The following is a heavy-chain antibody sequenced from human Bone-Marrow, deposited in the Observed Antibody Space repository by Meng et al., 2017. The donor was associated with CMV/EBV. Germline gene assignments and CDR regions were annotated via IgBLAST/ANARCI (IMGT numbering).Heavy chain of an antibody. D-gene: IGHD3-10*01. CDR2: IIPILGIA. CDR3: ARDRSLRSFGYYYGMDV. CDR1: GGTFSSYT. J-gene: IGHJ6*02. V-gene: IGHV1-69*04. Sequence: SVKVSCKASGGTFSSYTISWVRQAPGQGLEWMGRIIPILGIANYAQKFQGRVTITADKSTSTAYMELSSLRSEDTAVYYCARDRSLRSFGYYYGMDVWGQGTTVTVSS.